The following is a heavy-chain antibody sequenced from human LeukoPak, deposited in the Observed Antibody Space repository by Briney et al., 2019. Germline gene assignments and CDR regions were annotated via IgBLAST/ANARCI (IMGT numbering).Heavy chain of an antibody. CDR1: GGTFSSHA. Sequence: GASVKVSCKASGGTFSSHAISWVRQAPGQGLEWMGRIIPILGIANYAQKFQGRVSITADKSTSTAYMELSSLRSEDTAVYYCARVITGTPFYYYGMDVWGQGTTVTVSS. V-gene: IGHV1-69*04. D-gene: IGHD1-7*01. CDR2: IIPILGIA. J-gene: IGHJ6*02. CDR3: ARVITGTPFYYYGMDV.